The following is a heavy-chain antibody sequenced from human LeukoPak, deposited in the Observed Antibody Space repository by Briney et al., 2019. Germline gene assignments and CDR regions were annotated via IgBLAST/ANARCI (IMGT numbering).Heavy chain of an antibody. Sequence: PGASVKVSCKASGYTFTSYGISWVRQAPGQGLEWMGWISAYNGNTNYAQKLQGRVTMTTDTSTSTAYMELRSLRSDDTAVYYCARITRLGHIHPGIAAAGENYYYYYMDVWGKGTTVTVSS. CDR3: ARITRLGHIHPGIAAAGENYYYYYMDV. J-gene: IGHJ6*03. CDR2: ISAYNGNT. D-gene: IGHD6-13*01. V-gene: IGHV1-18*01. CDR1: GYTFTSYG.